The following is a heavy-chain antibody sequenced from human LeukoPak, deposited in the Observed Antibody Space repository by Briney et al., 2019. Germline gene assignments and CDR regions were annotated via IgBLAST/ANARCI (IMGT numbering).Heavy chain of an antibody. CDR3: AKDSRPGVRGVTMFDY. CDR2: ISGSGGST. J-gene: IGHJ4*02. V-gene: IGHV3-23*01. D-gene: IGHD3-10*01. Sequence: GGSLRLSCAASGFTFSSYAMSWVRQAPGKGLEWVSAISGSGGSTYYADSVKGRFTISRDNSKNTLYLQMNSLRAEDTAIYYCAKDSRPGVRGVTMFDYWGQGTLVSVSS. CDR1: GFTFSSYA.